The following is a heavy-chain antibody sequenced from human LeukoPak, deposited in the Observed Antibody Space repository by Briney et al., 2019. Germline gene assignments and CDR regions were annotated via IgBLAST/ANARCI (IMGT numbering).Heavy chain of an antibody. CDR3: AKAVQYYDYVWGSYRPPRDYYFDY. J-gene: IGHJ4*02. Sequence: GGSLRLSCAASGFTFSSYAMSWVRQAPGKGLEWVSAISGSGGSTYYADSVKGRFTISRDNSKNTLYLQMNSLRAEDTAVYYCAKAVQYYDYVWGSYRPPRDYYFDYWGQGTLVTVSS. D-gene: IGHD3-16*02. CDR2: ISGSGGST. V-gene: IGHV3-23*01. CDR1: GFTFSSYA.